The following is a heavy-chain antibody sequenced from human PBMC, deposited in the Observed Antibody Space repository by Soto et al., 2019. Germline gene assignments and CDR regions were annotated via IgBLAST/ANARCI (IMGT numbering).Heavy chain of an antibody. CDR1: GGTFSSYA. CDR3: ARDDYSNYAGGVYYYYGMDV. D-gene: IGHD4-4*01. V-gene: IGHV1-69*13. J-gene: IGHJ6*02. Sequence: SVKVSCKASGGTFSSYAISWVRQAPGQGLEWMGGIIPIFGTANYAQKFQGRVTITADESTSTAYMELSSLRSEDTAVYYCARDDYSNYAGGVYYYYGMDVWGQGTTVTVSS. CDR2: IIPIFGTA.